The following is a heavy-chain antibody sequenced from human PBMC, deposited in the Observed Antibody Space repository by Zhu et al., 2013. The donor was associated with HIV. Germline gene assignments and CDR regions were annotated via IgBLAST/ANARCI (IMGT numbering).Heavy chain of an antibody. CDR1: GGSFSGYY. V-gene: IGHV4-34*01. D-gene: IGHD6-25*01. Sequence: VQLQQWGAGLLKPSETLSLTCAVYGGSFSGYYWSWIRQPPGKGLEWIGEINHSGSTNYNPSLKSRVTISVDTSKNQFSLKLSSVTAADTAVYYCARAPHGSREDYWGQGTLVTVSS. CDR3: ARAPHGSREDY. CDR2: INHSGST. J-gene: IGHJ4*02.